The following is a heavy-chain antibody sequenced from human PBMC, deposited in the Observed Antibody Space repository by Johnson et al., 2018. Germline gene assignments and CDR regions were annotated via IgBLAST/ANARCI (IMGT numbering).Heavy chain of an antibody. D-gene: IGHD5-24*01. Sequence: VQLVQSGGGLVQPGGSLRLSCAASGFIFSDHYMDWVRQAPGKGPEWISRIRDNPNRSSTAYAASVKGRFTTFRDDSKNSVYLQMNSLKNVDTAVYYCARGQDRGGYEDYWGQGTLVIVSS. J-gene: IGHJ4*02. CDR2: IRDNPNRSST. V-gene: IGHV3-72*01. CDR3: ARGQDRGGYEDY. CDR1: GFIFSDHY.